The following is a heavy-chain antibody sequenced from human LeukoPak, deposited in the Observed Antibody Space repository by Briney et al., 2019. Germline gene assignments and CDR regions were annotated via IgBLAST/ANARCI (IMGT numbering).Heavy chain of an antibody. CDR3: ARMRVRGVIRNWFDP. J-gene: IGHJ5*02. D-gene: IGHD3-10*01. Sequence: GSLRLSCAASGFTFSSYAMSWIRQPPGKGLEWIGEINHSGSTNYNPSLKSRVTISVDTSKNQFSLKLSSVTAADTAVYYCARMRVRGVIRNWFDPWGQGTLVTVSS. CDR1: GFTFSSYA. CDR2: INHSGST. V-gene: IGHV4-34*01.